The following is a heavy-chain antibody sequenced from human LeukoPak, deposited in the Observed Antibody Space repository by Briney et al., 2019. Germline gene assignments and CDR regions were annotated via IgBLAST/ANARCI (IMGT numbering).Heavy chain of an antibody. V-gene: IGHV4-39*01. D-gene: IGHD3-10*01. Sequence: SETLSLTCTVSGGSISSSSYYWGWIRQPPGKGLEWIGSIYYSGSTYYNPSLKSRVTISVDTSKNQFSLTLTSVTAGDTAVYYCARQREISSGFGHKSALYIWGQGTMVTVSS. J-gene: IGHJ3*02. CDR2: IYYSGST. CDR3: ARQREISSGFGHKSALYI. CDR1: GGSISSSSYY.